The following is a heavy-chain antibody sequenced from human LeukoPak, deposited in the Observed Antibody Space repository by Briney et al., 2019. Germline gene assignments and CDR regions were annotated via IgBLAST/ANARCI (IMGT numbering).Heavy chain of an antibody. CDR1: GFTFSDYY. CDR2: ISSSGATI. V-gene: IGHV3-11*04. D-gene: IGHD3-10*02. CDR3: AELGITMIGGV. J-gene: IGHJ6*04. Sequence: GGSLRLSCAASGFTFSDYYMNWIRQTPGKGLEWVSYISSSGATIQYADSVKGRFTISRDNAKNSLYLQMNSLRAEDTAVYYCAELGITMIGGVWGKGTTVTVSS.